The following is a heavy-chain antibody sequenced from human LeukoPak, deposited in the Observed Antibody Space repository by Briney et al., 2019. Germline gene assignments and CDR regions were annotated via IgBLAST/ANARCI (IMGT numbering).Heavy chain of an antibody. D-gene: IGHD1-1*01. V-gene: IGHV4-34*01. J-gene: IGHJ4*02. CDR1: GVSFSGYY. CDR2: INHSGST. CDR3: ASLDGLVY. Sequence: SETLSLTCAVYGVSFSGYYWSWIRQPPGKGLEWIGEINHSGSTNYNPSLKSRVTISVDTSKNQFSLKLSSVTAADTAVYYCASLDGLVYWGQGTLVTVSS.